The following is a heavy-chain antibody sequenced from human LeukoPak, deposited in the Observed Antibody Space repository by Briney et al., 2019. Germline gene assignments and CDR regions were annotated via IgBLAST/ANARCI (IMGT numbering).Heavy chain of an antibody. J-gene: IGHJ6*03. CDR2: IYFSGST. V-gene: IGHV4-31*03. Sequence: SETLSLTCTVSGGSISSGGYYWSWIRQHPGKGLEWIGYIYFSGSTYYNPSLKSRVTISVDTSKNQFSLKLSSVTAADTAVYYCARDPGGYYYMDVWGKGTTVTVSS. CDR3: ARDPGGYYYMDV. D-gene: IGHD3-10*01. CDR1: GGSISSGGYY.